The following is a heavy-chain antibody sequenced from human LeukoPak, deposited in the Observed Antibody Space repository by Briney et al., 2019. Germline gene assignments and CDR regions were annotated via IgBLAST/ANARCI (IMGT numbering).Heavy chain of an antibody. CDR1: GYTFTSYG. CDR2: ISAYNGNT. V-gene: IGHV1-18*01. D-gene: IGHD4-23*01. Sequence: GASVKVSCKASGYTFTSYGISWVRQAPGQGLEWMGWISAYNGNTNYAQKLQGRVTMTTDTSTSTVYMELSSLRSEDTAVYYCARAMVVTLRDAFDIWGQGTMVTVSS. CDR3: ARAMVVTLRDAFDI. J-gene: IGHJ3*02.